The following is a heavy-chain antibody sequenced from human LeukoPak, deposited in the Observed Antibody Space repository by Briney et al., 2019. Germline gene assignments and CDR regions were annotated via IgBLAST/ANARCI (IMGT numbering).Heavy chain of an antibody. D-gene: IGHD6-13*01. J-gene: IGHJ6*02. CDR2: IYHSGST. V-gene: IGHV4-4*02. Sequence: SETLSLTCAVSGGSISSSNWWSWVRQPPGKGLEWIGEIYHSGSTNYNPSLKSRVTISVDKSKNQFSLKLSSVTAADTAVYYCARDGLKQPLAYYYYYGMDVWGQGTTATVSS. CDR3: ARDGLKQPLAYYYYYGMDV. CDR1: GGSISSSNW.